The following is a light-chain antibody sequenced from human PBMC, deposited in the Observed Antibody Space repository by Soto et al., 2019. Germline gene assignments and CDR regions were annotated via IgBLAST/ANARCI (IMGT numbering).Light chain of an antibody. CDR2: EVS. CDR3: SSYTSSSTLVV. CDR1: SSDVGGYNY. J-gene: IGLJ2*01. Sequence: QSALTQPASVSGSPGQSITISCTGTSSDVGGYNYVSWYQQHPGKAPKLMIYEVSNRPSGVSNRFSGSTSGNTAYLTISGLRAEDEADYYCSSYTSSSTLVVFGGGTKVTVL. V-gene: IGLV2-14*01.